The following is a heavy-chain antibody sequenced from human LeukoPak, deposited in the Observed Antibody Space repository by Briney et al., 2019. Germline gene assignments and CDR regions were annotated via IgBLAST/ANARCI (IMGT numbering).Heavy chain of an antibody. J-gene: IGHJ4*02. D-gene: IGHD1-14*01. CDR3: ARAPEYGLYYFDY. Sequence: SETLSLTCTVSGVSISSGSYYWGWIRQPPGKGLEWIGNIYYSGSTYYNPSLKSRVSISVDTSKNQFSLKLTSVTAADTAVYYCARAPEYGLYYFDYWGQGTLVTVSS. V-gene: IGHV4-39*07. CDR1: GVSISSGSYY. CDR2: IYYSGST.